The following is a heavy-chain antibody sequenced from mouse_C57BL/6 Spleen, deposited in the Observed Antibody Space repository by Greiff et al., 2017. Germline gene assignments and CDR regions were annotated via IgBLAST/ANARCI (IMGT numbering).Heavy chain of an antibody. CDR1: GYTFTSYW. V-gene: IGHV1-53*01. Sequence: QVHVKQSGTELVKPGASVKMSCKASGYTFTSYWMHWVKQRPGQGLEWIGNINPSNGGTTYNEKFKSKATLTVDKSSSTAYMQLSILTSEDAAVYYCARFRDYYAMDYWGQGTSGTVSS. CDR3: ARFRDYYAMDY. CDR2: INPSNGGT. J-gene: IGHJ4*01.